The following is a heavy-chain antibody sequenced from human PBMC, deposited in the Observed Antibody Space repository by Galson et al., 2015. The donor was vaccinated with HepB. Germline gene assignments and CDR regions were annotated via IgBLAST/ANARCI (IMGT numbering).Heavy chain of an antibody. D-gene: IGHD2-2*01. CDR1: GFTFSYYA. CDR3: ADEGQCCSSVNCIDP. J-gene: IGHJ5*02. Sequence: SLRLSCAASGFTFSYYAMHWVRQAPGKGLEWVADISHDGRNKYYADSVKGRFTISRDDSKNILYLQMNSLKPEDTAVYYCADEGQCCSSVNCIDPWGQGTLVTVSS. CDR2: ISHDGRNK. V-gene: IGHV3-30*01.